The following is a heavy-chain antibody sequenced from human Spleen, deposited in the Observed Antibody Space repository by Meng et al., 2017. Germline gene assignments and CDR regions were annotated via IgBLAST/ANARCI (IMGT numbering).Heavy chain of an antibody. CDR1: GGSFSDYY. J-gene: IGHJ4*02. V-gene: IGHV4-34*01. Sequence: QGPLQQWVAGLLKPSETLSLTCVVSGGSFSDYYWSWIRQPPGKGLEWIGEINHSGSTNSNPSLESRATISVDTSQNNLSLKLSSVTAADSAVYYCARGPTTMAHDFDYWGQGTLVTVSS. CDR3: ARGPTTMAHDFDY. CDR2: INHSGST. D-gene: IGHD4-11*01.